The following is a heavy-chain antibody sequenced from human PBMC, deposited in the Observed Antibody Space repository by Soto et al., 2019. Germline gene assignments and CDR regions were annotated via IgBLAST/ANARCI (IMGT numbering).Heavy chain of an antibody. CDR1: GYTFTGYY. J-gene: IGHJ6*02. CDR3: ASFGHTAHYYYYGMDV. Sequence: GASVKVSCKVSGYTFTGYYMHWVRQAPGQGLEWMGWINPNSGGTNYAQKFQGRVTMTRDTSISTAYMELSRLRSDDTAVYYCASFGHTAHYYYYGMDVWGQGTTVTVSS. V-gene: IGHV1-2*02. D-gene: IGHD2-21*02. CDR2: INPNSGGT.